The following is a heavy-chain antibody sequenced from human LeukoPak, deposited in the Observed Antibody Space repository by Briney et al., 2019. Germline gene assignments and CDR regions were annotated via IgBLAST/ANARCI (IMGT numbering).Heavy chain of an antibody. CDR1: GFTFSGYD. V-gene: IGHV3-21*04. CDR2: ISGSSSYI. D-gene: IGHD3-3*01. J-gene: IGHJ6*03. CDR3: ARIEYYDFWSGYYPDYYYYYMDV. Sequence: PGGSLRLSCAASGFTFSGYDMNWVRQAPGKGLEWVSSISGSSSYIYYADSMKGRFTISRDNAKNSLYLQMNSLRAEDTALYYCARIEYYDFWSGYYPDYYYYYMDVWGKGTTVTVSS.